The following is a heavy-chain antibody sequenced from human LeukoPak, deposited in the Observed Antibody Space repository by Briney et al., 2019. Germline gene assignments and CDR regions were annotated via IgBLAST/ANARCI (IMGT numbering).Heavy chain of an antibody. V-gene: IGHV3-33*08. CDR3: ARVGGYCTNGVCQYLDY. CDR1: GFTFSSYG. CDR2: IWYDGSNK. Sequence: AGGSLRLSCAASGFTFSSYGMHWVRQAPGKGLEWVAVIWYDGSNKYYADSVKGRFTISRDNSKNTLYLQMNSLRAEDTAVYYCARVGGYCTNGVCQYLDYWGQGTLVTVSS. D-gene: IGHD2-8*01. J-gene: IGHJ4*02.